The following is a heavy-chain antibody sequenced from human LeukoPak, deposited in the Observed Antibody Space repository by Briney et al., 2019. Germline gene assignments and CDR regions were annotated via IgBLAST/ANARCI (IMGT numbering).Heavy chain of an antibody. V-gene: IGHV3-23*01. CDR2: LSHGGTRT. D-gene: IGHD1-26*01. J-gene: IGHJ5*02. Sequence: PAGSLRLSCAASGFTFRNFAMSWVRQAPGKGLEWVSGLSHGGTRTFYAASVKGRFAISRDDSNSTLFLQMDNLRVEDTATYYCAKDIELFMSWGQGALVIVSS. CDR1: GFTFRNFA. CDR3: AKDIELFMS.